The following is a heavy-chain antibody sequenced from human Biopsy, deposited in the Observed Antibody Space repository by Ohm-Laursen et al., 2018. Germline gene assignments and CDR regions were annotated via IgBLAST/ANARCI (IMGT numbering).Heavy chain of an antibody. Sequence: GTLSLTCTVSGGSINSYSWSWIRQPPGKGLEWIGYIYYTGSTNYSPSLESRVIMSVDTSKNQFSLRLSSVTAADTAVYYCARRDYRNGFKFDFWGQGTLVTVSS. V-gene: IGHV4-59*08. J-gene: IGHJ4*02. CDR2: IYYTGST. D-gene: IGHD3-16*01. CDR3: ARRDYRNGFKFDF. CDR1: GGSINSYS.